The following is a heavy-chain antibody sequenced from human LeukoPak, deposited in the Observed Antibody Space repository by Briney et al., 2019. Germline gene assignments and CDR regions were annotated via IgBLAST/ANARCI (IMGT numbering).Heavy chain of an antibody. V-gene: IGHV3-30-3*01. Sequence: GGSLRLSCAASGFTFSDYAMHWVRQAPGKGLEWVAVISKDGSDKYYPGSVRGRFTISRDNSKNTIYLQMDSLRAEDTAIYYCARDYRWNYDYWGQGTLVTVSS. CDR1: GFTFSDYA. CDR2: ISKDGSDK. CDR3: ARDYRWNYDY. J-gene: IGHJ4*02. D-gene: IGHD1-7*01.